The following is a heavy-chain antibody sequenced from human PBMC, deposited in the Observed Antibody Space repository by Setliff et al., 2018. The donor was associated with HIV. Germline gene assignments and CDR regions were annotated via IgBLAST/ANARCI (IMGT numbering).Heavy chain of an antibody. V-gene: IGHV4-38-2*01. CDR2: FYHSGST. Sequence: SETLSLTCAVSGYSISSGYYWGWVRQPPEKGLEWIGSFYHSGSTYYNPSLKSRVTISVDTSKNQFSLKLSSVTAADTAVYYCARAPITIFGVIIIPVYFGYWGQGTLVTVSS. CDR3: ARAPITIFGVIIIPVYFGY. D-gene: IGHD3-3*01. CDR1: GYSISSGYY. J-gene: IGHJ4*02.